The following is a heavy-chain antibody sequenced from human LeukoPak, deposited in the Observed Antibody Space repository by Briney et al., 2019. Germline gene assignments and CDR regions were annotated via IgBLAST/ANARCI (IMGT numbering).Heavy chain of an antibody. Sequence: GGSLRLSCAAFGFTFDAYSMHWVRQAPGKGLEWVSLITWDGSATSYADSVKGRFTISRDNSRNSLYLQMNSLRIEDTALYYCAKDIEDGSWYRGFDYWGQGALVTVSS. D-gene: IGHD6-13*01. CDR3: AKDIEDGSWYRGFDY. J-gene: IGHJ4*02. V-gene: IGHV3-43*01. CDR1: GFTFDAYS. CDR2: ITWDGSAT.